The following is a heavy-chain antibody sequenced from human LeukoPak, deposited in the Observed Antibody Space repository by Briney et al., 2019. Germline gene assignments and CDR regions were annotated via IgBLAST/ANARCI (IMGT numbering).Heavy chain of an antibody. V-gene: IGHV4-59*01. CDR3: ARDTRPSNYYYYGMDV. D-gene: IGHD6-6*01. CDR1: GGSISSYY. J-gene: IGHJ6*02. CDR2: IYYSGST. Sequence: PSETLSLTCTVSGGSISSYYWSWIRQPPGKGLEWIGFIYYSGSTNYNPSLKSRVTISVDTSKNQFPLKLTSVTAADTAVYYCARDTRPSNYYYYGMDVWGQGTTVTVSS.